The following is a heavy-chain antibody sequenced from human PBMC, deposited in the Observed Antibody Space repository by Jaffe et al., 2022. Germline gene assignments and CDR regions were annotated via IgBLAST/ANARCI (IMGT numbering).Heavy chain of an antibody. CDR1: GYTFTSYA. V-gene: IGHV1-3*01. D-gene: IGHD2-2*01. CDR3: ARGGVPAAMSPVQWFDP. Sequence: QVQLVQSGAEVKKPGASVKVSCKASGYTFTSYAMHWVRQAPGQRLEWMGWINAGNGNTKYSQKFQGRVTITRDTSASTAYMELSSLRSEDTAVYYCARGGVPAAMSPVQWFDPWGQGTLVTVSS. J-gene: IGHJ5*02. CDR2: INAGNGNT.